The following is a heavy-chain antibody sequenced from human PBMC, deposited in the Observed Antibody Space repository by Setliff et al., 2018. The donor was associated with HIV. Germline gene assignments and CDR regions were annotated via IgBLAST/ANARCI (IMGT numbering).Heavy chain of an antibody. J-gene: IGHJ5*02. CDR1: GFEFFNYA. CDR3: ARGRAARAIDWFDP. D-gene: IGHD3-16*01. CDR2: LTNDGKSV. V-gene: IGHV3-23*03. Sequence: GGSLRLSCVTSGFEFFNYAMTWVRQVPGQGLEWVSSLTNDGKSVYYAASVVGRFTMTRDNSRGTVYLHMSRLRVEDTAIYYCARGRAARAIDWFDPWGQGTLVTVSS.